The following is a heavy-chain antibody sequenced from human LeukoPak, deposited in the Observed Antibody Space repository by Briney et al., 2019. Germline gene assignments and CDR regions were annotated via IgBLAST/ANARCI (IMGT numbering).Heavy chain of an antibody. CDR3: ARDLRDSSGYLDY. D-gene: IGHD3-22*01. J-gene: IGHJ4*02. V-gene: IGHV4-31*03. CDR1: GGSISSGGYY. Sequence: SETLSLTCTVSGGSISSGGYYWSWIRQHPGKGLEWIGYIYYSGSTYYNPSLKSRVTISVDTSKNQFSLKLSSVTAADTAVYYCARDLRDSSGYLDYWGQGTLVTVSS. CDR2: IYYSGST.